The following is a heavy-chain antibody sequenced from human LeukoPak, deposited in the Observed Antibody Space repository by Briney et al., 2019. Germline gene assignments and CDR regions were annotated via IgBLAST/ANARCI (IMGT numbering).Heavy chain of an antibody. J-gene: IGHJ4*02. CDR2: IYHGGST. V-gene: IGHV4-38-2*02. D-gene: IGHD6-6*01. Sequence: SETLSLTCTVSGYSISSAYYWGWIRQPPGKGLEWIGNIYHGGSTYHNPSLKSRVTISVDTSKNQFFLKLSSVTAADTAVYYCARESSSSSSYLDYWGQGTLVTASS. CDR3: ARESSSSSSYLDY. CDR1: GYSISSAYY.